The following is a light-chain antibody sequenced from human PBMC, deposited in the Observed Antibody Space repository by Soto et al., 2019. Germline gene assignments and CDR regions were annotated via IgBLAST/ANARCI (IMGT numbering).Light chain of an antibody. J-gene: IGKJ4*01. V-gene: IGKV3-15*01. Sequence: EIVMTQSPATLSVSPGERATLSCRASQSVSSNLAWYQQKPGQVPRLLISGASPRATGIPARFSGSGSGTEFTLTISSLQSEDFAVYYCQQYNNWPRALTFGGGTKVDIK. CDR2: GAS. CDR1: QSVSSN. CDR3: QQYNNWPRALT.